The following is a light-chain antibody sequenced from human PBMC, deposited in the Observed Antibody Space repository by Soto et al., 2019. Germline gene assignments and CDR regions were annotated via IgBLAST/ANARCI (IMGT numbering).Light chain of an antibody. CDR1: QSVSSN. J-gene: IGKJ2*01. V-gene: IGKV3-15*01. CDR3: QQYYNYLFT. Sequence: EIVMTQSPATLSVSPGERATLSCRASQSVSSNLAWYQQKPGQAPRLLIYGASTRATGIPARFSGSGSGTEFTLTITSLQSEDFAVYYCQQYYNYLFTFGQGTKLEIK. CDR2: GAS.